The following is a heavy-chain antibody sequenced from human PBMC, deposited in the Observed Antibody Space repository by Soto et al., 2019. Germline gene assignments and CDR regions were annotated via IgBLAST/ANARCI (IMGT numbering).Heavy chain of an antibody. D-gene: IGHD3-10*01. CDR1: GNTFTSYD. CDR2: INPNSGNI. J-gene: IGHJ4*02. V-gene: IGHV1-8*01. Sequence: ASVKVSCKASGNTFTSYDINWVRQATGHGLEWMGWINPNSGNICYAQKFQGRVTMTRDTAIWTAYMEVSRLRSDDTAVYYCARGRASGSYYLLVNWGQGTLVTVSS. CDR3: ARGRASGSYYLLVN.